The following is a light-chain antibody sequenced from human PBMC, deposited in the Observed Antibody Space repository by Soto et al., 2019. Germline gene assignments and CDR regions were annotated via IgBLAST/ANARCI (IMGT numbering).Light chain of an antibody. V-gene: IGKV1-12*01. CDR1: QDVGSC. Sequence: THSPCSXSAKKRARVSICCPSSQDVGSCLSWYQQKPGQAXKXXXFATSNLTSGVPSRFSGSGSGTDFTLNITSLQSEDFGTYHSHQGSSCPLTFGEGTRLEI. CDR3: HQGSSCPLT. J-gene: IGKJ5*01. CDR2: ATS.